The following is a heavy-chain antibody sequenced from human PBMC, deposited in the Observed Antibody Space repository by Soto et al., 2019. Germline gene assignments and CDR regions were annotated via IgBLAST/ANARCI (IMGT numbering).Heavy chain of an antibody. V-gene: IGHV1-18*01. D-gene: IGHD4-4*01. CDR2: IGAYNGHT. CDR3: ARERDYNSDAFDI. CDR1: GYTFTNSG. Sequence: GASVKVSCKASGYTFTNSGISWVRQAPGQGLEWMGWIGAYNGHTKYAQKLQGRVTMTTDTSTSTAYMELRSLKSDDTAVYYCARERDYNSDAFDIWGQGTMVTVSS. J-gene: IGHJ3*02.